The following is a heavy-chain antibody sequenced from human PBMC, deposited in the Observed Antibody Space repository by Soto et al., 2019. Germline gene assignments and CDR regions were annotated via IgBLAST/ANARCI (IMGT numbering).Heavy chain of an antibody. J-gene: IGHJ4*02. CDR1: VFTFTYAW. V-gene: IGHV3-15*05. D-gene: IGHD1-26*01. CDR3: TPARVGF. CDR2: LKTKSEGETT. Sequence: NPGGSLRLSCVASVFTFTYAWMSWVRQAPGKGLEWIARLKTKSEGETTDYAASVKGRFTISRDDSKNMVYLQMNSLETEDTGVYYCTPARVGFWGQGIMVTVSS.